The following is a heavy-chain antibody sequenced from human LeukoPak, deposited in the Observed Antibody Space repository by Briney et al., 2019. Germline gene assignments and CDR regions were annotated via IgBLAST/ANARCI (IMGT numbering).Heavy chain of an antibody. D-gene: IGHD2-15*01. CDR3: ARDKGGSCYYDY. J-gene: IGHJ4*02. CDR1: GGSISSGGYY. Sequence: PSETLSLTCSVSGGSISSGGYYWSWIRQHPGKGLEWIGYIYYSGSTYYNPSLKSRVTISVDTSKNQFSLKLSSVTAADTAVYYCARDKGGSCYYDYWGQGTLVTVSS. CDR2: IYYSGST. V-gene: IGHV4-31*03.